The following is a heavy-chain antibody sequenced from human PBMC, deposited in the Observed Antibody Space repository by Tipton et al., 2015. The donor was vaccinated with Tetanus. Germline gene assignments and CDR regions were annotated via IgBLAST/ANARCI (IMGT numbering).Heavy chain of an antibody. CDR3: TRVRGAPTITQWNYYYMTV. CDR1: GFTFSQYG. J-gene: IGHJ6*03. V-gene: IGHV3-74*01. CDR2: IDSDGRST. Sequence: SLRLSCAASGFTFSQYGMHWVRQAPGKGLIWVSRIDSDGRSTSYADSVKGRFTTSRDNTKNTLYLQMNSLRAEDTAVYYCTRVRGAPTITQWNYYYMTVWGKGISVTVSS. D-gene: IGHD5-24*01.